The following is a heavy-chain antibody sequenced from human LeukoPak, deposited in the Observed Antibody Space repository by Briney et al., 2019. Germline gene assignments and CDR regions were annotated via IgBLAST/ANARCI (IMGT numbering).Heavy chain of an antibody. CDR1: VGTFSSYA. CDR3: ARGRAEGVRSPLYYGMAA. V-gene: IGHV1-69*01. Sequence: SSVKVSRKASVGTFSSYAISWVRQAPGQGLEWMGGIIPIFGAANYAQKFQSRVTITAEESTSTAYMELSSLRSEDTGVYYCARGRAEGVRSPLYYGMAAWGKGTTVTVSS. J-gene: IGHJ6*04. CDR2: IIPIFGAA. D-gene: IGHD1-26*01.